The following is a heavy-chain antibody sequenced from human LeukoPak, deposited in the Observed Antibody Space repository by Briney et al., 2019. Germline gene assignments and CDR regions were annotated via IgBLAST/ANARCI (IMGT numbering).Heavy chain of an antibody. J-gene: IGHJ4*02. V-gene: IGHV3-23*01. Sequence: GGSLRLSCAASGFSFSSHGMTWVRLAPGRGLESVAAISGSGDNTYSADSVKGRFTISRDNFKHTLYLQMSSLRAEDTALYYCGRDRAWSAVDGTDYFDYWGQGALVSVSS. CDR2: ISGSGDNT. D-gene: IGHD6-19*01. CDR3: GRDRAWSAVDGTDYFDY. CDR1: GFSFSSHG.